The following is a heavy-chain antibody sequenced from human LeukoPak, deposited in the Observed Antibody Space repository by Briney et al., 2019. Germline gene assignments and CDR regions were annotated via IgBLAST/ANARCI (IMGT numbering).Heavy chain of an antibody. CDR1: GYTFTSYY. Sequence: ASVNVSCKASGYTFTSYYMHWVRQAPGQGLEWMGIINPSGGSTSYAQKFQGRVTMTRDTSTSTVYMELSSLRSEDTAVYYCARAGRCSGGSCYSVYYYYYGMDVWGQGTTVTVSS. CDR3: ARAGRCSGGSCYSVYYYYYGMDV. V-gene: IGHV1-46*01. D-gene: IGHD2-15*01. CDR2: INPSGGST. J-gene: IGHJ6*02.